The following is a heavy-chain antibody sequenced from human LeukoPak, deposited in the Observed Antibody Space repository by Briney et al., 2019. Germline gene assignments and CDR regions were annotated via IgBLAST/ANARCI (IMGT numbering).Heavy chain of an antibody. J-gene: IGHJ4*02. CDR3: VREAYSSAYYFDH. D-gene: IGHD5-18*01. V-gene: IGHV7-4-1*02. CDR1: GYTFTSYA. CDR2: INTNTGNP. Sequence: ASVKVSCKASGYTFTSYAMNWVRQAPGQGLEWMGRINTNTGNPSYARGFTGRFVFSLDTSVSTAYLQISSLKAEDTAVYYCVREAYSSAYYFDHWGQGTLVTVSS.